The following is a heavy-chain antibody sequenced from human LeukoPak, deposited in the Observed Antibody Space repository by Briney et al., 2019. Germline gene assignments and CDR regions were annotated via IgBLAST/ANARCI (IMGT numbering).Heavy chain of an antibody. V-gene: IGHV3-30*02. CDR3: AKPVVPAAMDFDY. CDR1: GFAFSRHG. Sequence: GGSLRLSCAASGFAFSRHGIHWVRQAPGKGLEWVAFIPYDGNNKFYADSVKGRFTISRDNSKNTLYLQMNSLRAEDTAVYYCAKPVVPAAMDFDYWGQGTLVTVSS. J-gene: IGHJ4*02. CDR2: IPYDGNNK. D-gene: IGHD2-2*01.